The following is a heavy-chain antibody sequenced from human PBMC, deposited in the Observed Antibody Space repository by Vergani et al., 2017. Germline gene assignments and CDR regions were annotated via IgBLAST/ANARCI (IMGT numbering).Heavy chain of an antibody. Sequence: EVQLVESGGGLVQPGGSLRLSCAASGFTFSSYAMSWVRQAPGKGLEWVSAISGSGGSTYYADSVKGRFTISRDNSKNTLYLQMNSLRAEDTAVYYCAKASIRDYYDSSGYLKTDAFDIWGQGTMVTVSS. CDR2: ISGSGGST. J-gene: IGHJ3*02. CDR1: GFTFSSYA. D-gene: IGHD3-22*01. V-gene: IGHV3-23*04. CDR3: AKASIRDYYDSSGYLKTDAFDI.